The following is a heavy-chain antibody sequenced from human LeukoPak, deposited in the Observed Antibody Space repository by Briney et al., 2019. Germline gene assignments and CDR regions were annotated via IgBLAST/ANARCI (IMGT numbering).Heavy chain of an antibody. CDR2: IIPIFGTA. CDR3: ARPDAARPDFAFDY. J-gene: IGHJ4*02. D-gene: IGHD6-6*01. CDR1: GGTSSSYA. Sequence: SVKVSCKASGGTSSSYAISWVRQAPGQGLEWMGGIIPIFGTANYAQKFQGRVTITADKSTSTAYMELSSLRSEDTAVYYCARPDAARPDFAFDYWGQGTLVTVSS. V-gene: IGHV1-69*06.